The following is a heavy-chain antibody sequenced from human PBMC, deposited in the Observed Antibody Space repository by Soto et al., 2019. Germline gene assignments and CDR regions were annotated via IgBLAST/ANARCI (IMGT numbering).Heavy chain of an antibody. V-gene: IGHV1-69*13. CDR1: GGTFSSYA. J-gene: IGHJ4*02. Sequence: ASVKVSCKASGGTFSSYAISWVRQAPGQGLEWMGGIIPIFGTANYAQKFQGRVTITADESTSTAYMELSSLRSEDTAVYYCARVYCSGGSCYSIDYWGQGTLVTVSS. CDR3: ARVYCSGGSCYSIDY. CDR2: IIPIFGTA. D-gene: IGHD2-15*01.